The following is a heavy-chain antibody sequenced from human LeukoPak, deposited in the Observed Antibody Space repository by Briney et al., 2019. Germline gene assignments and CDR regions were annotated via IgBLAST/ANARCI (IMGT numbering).Heavy chain of an antibody. V-gene: IGHV4-34*01. CDR3: ARRGATYYYGSGSYYLSYYYYMDV. J-gene: IGHJ6*03. Sequence: PSETLSLTCAVYGGSFSGYYWSWIRQPPGKGLEWIGEINHSGSTNYNPSLKSRVTISVDTSKNQFSLKLSSVTAADTAVYYCARRGATYYYGSGSYYLSYYYYMDVWGKGTTVTISS. CDR1: GGSFSGYY. CDR2: INHSGST. D-gene: IGHD3-10*01.